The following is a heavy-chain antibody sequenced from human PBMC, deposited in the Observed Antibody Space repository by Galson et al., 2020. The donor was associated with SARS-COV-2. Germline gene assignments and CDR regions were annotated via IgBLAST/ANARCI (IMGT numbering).Heavy chain of an antibody. CDR3: VLAPTYYDSSGVFDY. CDR1: GFTFSSYA. D-gene: IGHD3-22*01. CDR2: ISSNGGST. Sequence: GGSLRLSCSASGFTFSSYAMHWVRQAPGKGLEYVSAISSNGGSTYYADSVKGRFTISRDNSKNTLYLLMSSLRAEDTAVYYCVLAPTYYDSSGVFDYWGQGTLVTVSS. V-gene: IGHV3-64D*08. J-gene: IGHJ4*02.